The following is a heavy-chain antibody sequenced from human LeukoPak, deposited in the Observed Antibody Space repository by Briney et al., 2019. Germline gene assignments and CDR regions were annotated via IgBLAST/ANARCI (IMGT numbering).Heavy chain of an antibody. Sequence: GGSLRLSCAASGFTFSSYAMHWVRQAPSKGLEWVAVVLYDGSNKYCADSVKGRFTISRDNPKNTLYLQMNRLRAEDTAVYYCAREAESFDYWGQGALVTVSS. V-gene: IGHV3-30*04. CDR3: AREAESFDY. D-gene: IGHD2/OR15-2a*01. J-gene: IGHJ4*02. CDR2: VLYDGSNK. CDR1: GFTFSSYA.